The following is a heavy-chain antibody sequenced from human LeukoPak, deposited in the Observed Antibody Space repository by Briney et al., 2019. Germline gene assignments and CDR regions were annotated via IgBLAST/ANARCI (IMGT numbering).Heavy chain of an antibody. D-gene: IGHD6-19*01. CDR1: GGTFSSYA. J-gene: IGHJ5*02. V-gene: IGHV1-69*13. Sequence: SVKVSCKASGGTFSSYAISWVRQAPGQGLEWMGGIIPIFGTANYAQKFQGRVTITADESTSTAYMELSSLRSEDTAVYYCTRGSSRLGQSNWFDPWGQGTLVTVSS. CDR3: TRGSSRLGQSNWFDP. CDR2: IIPIFGTA.